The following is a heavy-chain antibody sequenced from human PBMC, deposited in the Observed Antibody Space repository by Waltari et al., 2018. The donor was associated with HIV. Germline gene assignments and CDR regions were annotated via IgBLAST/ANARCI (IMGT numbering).Heavy chain of an antibody. CDR2: IYYRGDT. D-gene: IGHD1-1*01. CDR3: ARRPETALVQFDS. Sequence: QVQLQESGPGLVKPSETLSLTCNVSGGSLNNYYWTWLRQSPGKGLEYIGYIYYRGDTNYNPSLKSRIAISLDTSKSQFSLRLNSVTAADTAIYYCARRPETALVQFDSWGQGTLVTVSS. V-gene: IGHV4-59*08. CDR1: GGSLNNYY. J-gene: IGHJ4*02.